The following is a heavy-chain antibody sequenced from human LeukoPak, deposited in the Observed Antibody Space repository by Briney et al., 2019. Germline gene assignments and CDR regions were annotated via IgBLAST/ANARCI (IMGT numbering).Heavy chain of an antibody. J-gene: IGHJ4*02. D-gene: IGHD4-17*01. CDR2: IYTSGST. CDR1: GGSISSGSYY. CDR3: ARDLGYGDYRVGDY. Sequence: SETLSLTCTVSGGSISSGSYYWSWLRQPAGKGLEWIGRIYTSGSTNYNPSLKSRVTISVDTSKNQFSLKLSSVTAADTAVYYCARDLGYGDYRVGDYWGQGTLVTVSS. V-gene: IGHV4-61*02.